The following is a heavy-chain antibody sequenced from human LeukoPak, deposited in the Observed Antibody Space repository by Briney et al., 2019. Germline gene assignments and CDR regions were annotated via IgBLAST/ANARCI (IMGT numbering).Heavy chain of an antibody. CDR2: INPNSGGT. Sequence: ASVKVSCKXSGYTFTGYYMHWVRQAPGQGLEWMGRINPNSGGTNYAQKFQGRVTMTRDTSISTAYMELSRLRSDDTAVYYCARDRTSYYYDSSSLFDPWGQGTLVTVSS. CDR1: GYTFTGYY. V-gene: IGHV1-2*06. CDR3: ARDRTSYYYDSSSLFDP. J-gene: IGHJ5*02. D-gene: IGHD3-22*01.